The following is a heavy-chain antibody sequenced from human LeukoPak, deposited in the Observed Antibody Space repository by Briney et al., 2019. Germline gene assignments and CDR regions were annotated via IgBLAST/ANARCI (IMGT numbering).Heavy chain of an antibody. CDR1: GYTFTGYY. V-gene: IGHV1-2*02. CDR3: AREYYYYYYMDV. J-gene: IGHJ6*03. CDR2: INPNSGGT. Sequence: ASVKVSCKASGYTFTGYYVHWVRQAPGQGLEWMGWINPNSGGTNYAQKFQGRVTMTRDTSISTAYMELSRLRSDDTAVYYCAREYYYYYYMDVWGKGTTVTVSS.